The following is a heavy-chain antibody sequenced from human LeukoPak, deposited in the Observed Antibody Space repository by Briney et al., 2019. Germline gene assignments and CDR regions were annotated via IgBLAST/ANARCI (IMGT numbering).Heavy chain of an antibody. V-gene: IGHV3-48*03. Sequence: AGGSLRLSCAASGFTFTSYGMNWVRQAPGKGLEWVSHIGGSGYTIYYADSVKGRFAISRDNAKNSLLLQMNSLRAEDTAVYYCARVGGTSRNRNYYDSSGYFGYWGQGTLVTVSS. CDR3: ARVGGTSRNRNYYDSSGYFGY. CDR2: IGGSGYTI. D-gene: IGHD3-22*01. J-gene: IGHJ4*02. CDR1: GFTFTSYG.